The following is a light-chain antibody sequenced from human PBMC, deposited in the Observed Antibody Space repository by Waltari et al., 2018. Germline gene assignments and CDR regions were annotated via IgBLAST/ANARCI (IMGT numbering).Light chain of an antibody. Sequence: IVMIQSPLSLPVTPGQPASITCRSSQSLLQSNGDNYLDWYLQKTGQSPQFLIYLGSSRASGVPYRFSGSGAGTDVTLKISRVEAGDVGIYYCMQALQTPRTFGQGTRLEIK. V-gene: IGKV2-28*01. J-gene: IGKJ5*01. CDR3: MQALQTPRT. CDR2: LGS. CDR1: QSLLQSNGDNY.